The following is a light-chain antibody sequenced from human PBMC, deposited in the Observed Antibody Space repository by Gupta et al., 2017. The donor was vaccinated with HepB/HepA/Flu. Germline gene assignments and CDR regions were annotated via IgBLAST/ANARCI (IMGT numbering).Light chain of an antibody. CDR1: ESVSSN. CDR3: QQYKNWPYT. Sequence: EVVMTQSPATLSVSPGERATLSCRASESVSSNLAWYQQRPGQAPRVLIYGASTRATGIPARFSGSGSGTEFTLTISSLQSEDFAAYYCQQYKNWPYTCGRGTKLEIK. V-gene: IGKV3-15*01. CDR2: GAS. J-gene: IGKJ2*01.